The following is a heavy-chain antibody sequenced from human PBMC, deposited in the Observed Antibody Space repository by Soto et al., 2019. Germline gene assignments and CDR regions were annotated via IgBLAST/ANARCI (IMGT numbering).Heavy chain of an antibody. D-gene: IGHD3-9*01. CDR2: ISAYNGNT. V-gene: IGHV1-18*01. CDR1: GYTFTSYG. Sequence: ASVKVSCKASGYTFTSYGISWVRQAPGQGLEWVGWISAYNGNTNYAQKLQGRVTMTTDTSTSTAYMELRSLRSDDTAVYYCARVGGLTGYRHLYYYYGMDVWGQGTTVTVSS. CDR3: ARVGGLTGYRHLYYYYGMDV. J-gene: IGHJ6*02.